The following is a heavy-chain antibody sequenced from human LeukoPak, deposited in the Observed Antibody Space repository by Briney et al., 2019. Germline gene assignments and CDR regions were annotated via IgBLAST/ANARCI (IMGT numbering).Heavy chain of an antibody. CDR2: VYYSGST. D-gene: IGHD6-13*01. CDR1: GGSIYSYY. Sequence: SETLSLTCTVSGGSIYSYYWSWIRQPPGKGLEWIGYVYYSGSTNYNPSHKSRVTISVDTSKNQFSLKLNSVNAADTAVYYCARSGTAAGRRDYWGQGTLVTVSS. V-gene: IGHV4-59*01. CDR3: ARSGTAAGRRDY. J-gene: IGHJ4*02.